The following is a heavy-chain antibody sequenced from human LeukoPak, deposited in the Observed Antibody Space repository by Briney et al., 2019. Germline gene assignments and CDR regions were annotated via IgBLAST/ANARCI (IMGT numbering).Heavy chain of an antibody. V-gene: IGHV3-33*01. CDR3: ARDPGTPYDILTGYTSPGAFDI. CDR2: IWYDGSNK. CDR1: GFTFSSYG. D-gene: IGHD3-9*01. Sequence: GRSLRLSCAASGFTFSSYGMHWVSQAPGKGLEWVAVIWYDGSNKYYADSVKGRFTISRDNSKNTLYLQMNSLRAEDTAVYYCARDPGTPYDILTGYTSPGAFDIWGQGTMVTVSS. J-gene: IGHJ3*02.